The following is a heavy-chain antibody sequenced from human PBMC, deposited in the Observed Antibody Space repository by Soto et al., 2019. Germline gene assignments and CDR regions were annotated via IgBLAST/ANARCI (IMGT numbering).Heavy chain of an antibody. CDR1: GFTFSSYG. CDR2: IWYDGSNK. CDR3: ARGYYYYDSSGYYPFDY. D-gene: IGHD3-22*01. V-gene: IGHV3-33*01. Sequence: QVQLVESGGGVVQPGRSLRLSCAASGFTFSSYGMHWVRQAPGKGLEWVAVIWYDGSNKYYADSVKGRFTISRDNSKNTLYLQMNSLRAEVTAVYYCARGYYYYDSSGYYPFDYWGQGTLVTVSS. J-gene: IGHJ4*02.